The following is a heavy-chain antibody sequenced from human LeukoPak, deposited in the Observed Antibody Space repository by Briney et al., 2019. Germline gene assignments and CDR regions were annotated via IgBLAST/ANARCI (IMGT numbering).Heavy chain of an antibody. CDR3: AKDFHRLGEFDAFDI. Sequence: PGGSLRLSCAASGFTFSTYAMNWVRQAPGKGLEWVSAISGSGAKTYYADFVKGRFTISRDNSKNTLYLQMNSLRAEDTALYYCAKDFHRLGEFDAFDIWGQGTMVTVSS. CDR1: GFTFSTYA. CDR2: ISGSGAKT. J-gene: IGHJ3*02. D-gene: IGHD3-16*01. V-gene: IGHV3-23*01.